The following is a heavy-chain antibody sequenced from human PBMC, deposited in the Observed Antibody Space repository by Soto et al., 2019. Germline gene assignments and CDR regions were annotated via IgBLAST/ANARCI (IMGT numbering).Heavy chain of an antibody. CDR3: ARAHYGDYGYGMDV. CDR2: IYHSGST. Sequence: PSETLSLTCAVSGGSIISGGYSWSWIRQPPGKGLEWIGYIYHSGSTYYNPSLKSRVTISVDRSKNQFSLKLSSVTAADTAVYYCARAHYGDYGYGMDVWGQGTTVTVSS. D-gene: IGHD4-17*01. CDR1: GGSIISGGYS. V-gene: IGHV4-30-2*01. J-gene: IGHJ6*02.